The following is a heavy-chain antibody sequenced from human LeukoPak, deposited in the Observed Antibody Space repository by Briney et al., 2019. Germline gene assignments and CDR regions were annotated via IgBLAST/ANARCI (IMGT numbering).Heavy chain of an antibody. D-gene: IGHD3-16*01. CDR3: ARQGDPKTYYYYYMDV. Sequence: ASVKVSCKASGYTFTNYYMHWVRQAPGQGLVWMGWMNPNSGDTKYAQNFQGRVTMTRDTSINTAFMELSSLRSDDTAIYYCARQGDPKTYYYYYMDVWGKGTTVTVSS. V-gene: IGHV1-2*02. CDR2: MNPNSGDT. CDR1: GYTFTNYY. J-gene: IGHJ6*03.